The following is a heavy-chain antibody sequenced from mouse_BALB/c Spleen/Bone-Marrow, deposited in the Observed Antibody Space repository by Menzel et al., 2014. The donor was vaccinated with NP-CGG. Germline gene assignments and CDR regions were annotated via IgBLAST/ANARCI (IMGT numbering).Heavy chain of an antibody. V-gene: IGHV7-3*02. CDR1: GFTFTDYY. D-gene: IGHD2-3*01. J-gene: IGHJ2*01. Sequence: EVKVVESGGGLVQPGGSLRLSCATSGFTFTDYYMNWVRQPPGKALEWLGFIRNKAYSYTTEYSASVKGRFTISRDNSQNILYLKMNALRAEDSAAYYCARDMGGLLFDYWGQGTTLTVSP. CDR3: ARDMGGLLFDY. CDR2: IRNKAYSYTT.